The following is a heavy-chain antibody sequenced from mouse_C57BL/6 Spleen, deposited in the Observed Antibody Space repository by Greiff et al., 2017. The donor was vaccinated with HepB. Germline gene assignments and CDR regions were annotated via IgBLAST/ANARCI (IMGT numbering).Heavy chain of an antibody. CDR2: IYPGGGYT. D-gene: IGHD2-4*01. Sequence: VKLQESGAELVRPGTSVKMSCKASGYTFTNYWIGWAKQRPGHGLEWIGDIYPGGGYTNYNEKFKGKATLTADKSSSTAYMQFSSLTSEDSAIYYCARRDYDYDEGYAMDYWGQGTSVTVSS. V-gene: IGHV1-63*01. CDR3: ARRDYDYDEGYAMDY. CDR1: GYTFTNYW. J-gene: IGHJ4*01.